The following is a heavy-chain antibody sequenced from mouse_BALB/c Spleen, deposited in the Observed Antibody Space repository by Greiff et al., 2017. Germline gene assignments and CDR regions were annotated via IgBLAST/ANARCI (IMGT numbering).Heavy chain of an antibody. CDR2: ISSGGSYT. CDR3: TRGLYDYAYAMDY. CDR1: GFTFSSYT. D-gene: IGHD2-4*01. Sequence: EVHLVESGGGLVKPGGSLKLSCAASGFTFSSYTMSWVRQTPEKRLEWVATISSGGSYTYYPDSVKGRFTISRDNAKNTLYLQMSSLKSEDTAMYYCTRGLYDYAYAMDYWGQGTSVTVSS. V-gene: IGHV5-6-4*01. J-gene: IGHJ4*01.